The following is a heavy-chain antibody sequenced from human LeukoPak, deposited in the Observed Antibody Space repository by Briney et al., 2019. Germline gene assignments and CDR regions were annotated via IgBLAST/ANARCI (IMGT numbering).Heavy chain of an antibody. Sequence: SETLSLTCTVSGGSISSSYYYWGWIRQPPGKGLEWIGTIYYSGSTYYNPSLKSRVTTSVDTSKNQFSLKLSSVTAPDTAVYYCARHEDRNWYFDHWGQGTLVTVSS. D-gene: IGHD1-1*01. J-gene: IGHJ4*02. CDR1: GGSISSSYYY. V-gene: IGHV4-39*01. CDR2: IYYSGST. CDR3: ARHEDRNWYFDH.